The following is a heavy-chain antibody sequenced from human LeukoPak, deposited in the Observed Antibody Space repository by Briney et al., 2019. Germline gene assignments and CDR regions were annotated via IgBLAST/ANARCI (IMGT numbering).Heavy chain of an antibody. CDR3: ARMYTLPYFDWVDQGFDY. CDR1: GFTFSSYA. V-gene: IGHV3-30*01. D-gene: IGHD3-9*01. J-gene: IGHJ4*02. Sequence: GGSLRLSCAASGFTFSSYAVHWVRQAPGKGLEWVAVFSYDGSTQYYADSVKGRFTISRDNSKNTMYLQMNSLRAEDTAVYYCARMYTLPYFDWVDQGFDYWGQGTLVTVSS. CDR2: FSYDGSTQ.